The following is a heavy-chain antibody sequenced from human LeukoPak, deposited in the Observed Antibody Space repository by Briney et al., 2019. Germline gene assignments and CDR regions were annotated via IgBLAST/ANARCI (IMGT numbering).Heavy chain of an antibody. V-gene: IGHV1-69*13. CDR2: IIPIFGAA. J-gene: IGHJ4*02. Sequence: VASVKVSCKASGGSFTKYTLSWVRQAPGQGLEWMGGIIPIFGAANCAQKFRGRLTVTADESTTTAYMELNSLTSEDTAVYFCAPDELTGQLVFWGQGTRVTVSS. CDR1: GGSFTKYT. CDR3: APDELTGQLVF. D-gene: IGHD1-7*01.